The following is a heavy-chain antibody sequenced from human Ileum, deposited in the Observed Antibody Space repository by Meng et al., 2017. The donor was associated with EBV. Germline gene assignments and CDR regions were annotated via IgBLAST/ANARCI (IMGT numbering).Heavy chain of an antibody. D-gene: IGHD6-6*01. V-gene: IGHV2-5*01. CDR1: AFSLTSSGVG. J-gene: IGHJ4*02. CDR3: ARRPGSPSSRFVY. CDR2: IYWNDDK. Sequence: QITLKESGPPLVKPTQPLTLTCSFSAFSLTSSGVGVGWIRQPPGKALEWLALIYWNDDKRYSPSLKSRLTVTRDTSKNQVVLTLTNVDPVDTATYYCARRPGSPSSRFVYWGQGTLVTVSS.